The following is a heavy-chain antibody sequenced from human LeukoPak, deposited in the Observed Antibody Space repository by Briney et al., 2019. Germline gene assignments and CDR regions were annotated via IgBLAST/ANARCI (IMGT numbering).Heavy chain of an antibody. Sequence: ASVKVSCKASGYTFTNYGITWVRQAPGQGLEWMGWINTYNGKTNYTQKFQGRVTMTTDTSTSTAYMELRSLRSDDTALYYCARGPIAAAGDSWGQGNLVTVSS. D-gene: IGHD6-13*01. CDR3: ARGPIAAAGDS. V-gene: IGHV1-18*01. CDR2: INTYNGKT. J-gene: IGHJ4*02. CDR1: GYTFTNYG.